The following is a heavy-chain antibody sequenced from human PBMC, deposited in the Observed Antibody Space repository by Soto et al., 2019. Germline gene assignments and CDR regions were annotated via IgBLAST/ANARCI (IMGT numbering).Heavy chain of an antibody. V-gene: IGHV2-5*02. CDR3: AHTDYGDYAMSWYFDY. CDR1: GFSLSTSGVG. J-gene: IGHJ4*02. D-gene: IGHD4-17*01. CDR2: IYWDDDK. Sequence: QITLKESGPTLVKPTQTLTLTCTFSGFSLSTSGVGVGWIRQPPGKALEWLALIYWDDDKRYSPSLKSRLTITKDTSKIQVVLTMTNMDPVDTATYYCAHTDYGDYAMSWYFDYWGQGTLVTVSS.